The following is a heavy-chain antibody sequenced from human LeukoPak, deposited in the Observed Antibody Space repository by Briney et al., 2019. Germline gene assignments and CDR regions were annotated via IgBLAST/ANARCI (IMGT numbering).Heavy chain of an antibody. D-gene: IGHD3-16*01. J-gene: IGHJ4*02. Sequence: SETLSLTCAVYGGSFSGYYWSWIRQPPGKGLEWIGEINHSGSTNYNPSLKSRVTISVDTSKNQFSLKLSSVTAADTAVYYCASYDYVWGRTRAFDYWGQGTLVTVSS. CDR3: ASYDYVWGRTRAFDY. CDR2: INHSGST. V-gene: IGHV4-34*01. CDR1: GGSFSGYY.